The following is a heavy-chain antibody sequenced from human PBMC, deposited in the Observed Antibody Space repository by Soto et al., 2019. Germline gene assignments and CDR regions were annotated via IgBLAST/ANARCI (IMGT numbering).Heavy chain of an antibody. D-gene: IGHD2-15*01. Sequence: LGESLKISCKGSGYSFTSYWIGWVRQMPGKGLEWMGIIYPGDSDTRYSPSFQGQVTISADKSISTAYLQWSSLKASDTAMYYCARTDWGPLGYCSGGSCPGYNDAFDIWGQGTMVTVSS. CDR3: ARTDWGPLGYCSGGSCPGYNDAFDI. CDR1: GYSFTSYW. V-gene: IGHV5-51*01. CDR2: IYPGDSDT. J-gene: IGHJ3*02.